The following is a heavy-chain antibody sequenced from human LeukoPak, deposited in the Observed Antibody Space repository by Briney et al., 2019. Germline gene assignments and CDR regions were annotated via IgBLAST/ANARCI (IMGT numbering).Heavy chain of an antibody. CDR2: ISWNSGSI. V-gene: IGHV3-9*01. D-gene: IGHD3-10*01. CDR3: AKARGFYYFVY. Sequence: PGGSLRLSCAASGFTFDDYAMHWVRQAPGKGLEWVSGISWNSGSIGYADSVKGRFTISRDNAKNSLYLQMNSLRAEDTALYYCAKARGFYYFVYWGQGTLVTVSS. CDR1: GFTFDDYA. J-gene: IGHJ4*02.